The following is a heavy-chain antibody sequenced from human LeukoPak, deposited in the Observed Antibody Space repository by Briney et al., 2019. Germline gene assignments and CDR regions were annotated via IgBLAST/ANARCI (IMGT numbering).Heavy chain of an antibody. CDR3: AKHDPRRVVITNWFDP. Sequence: GGSLRLSCAASGFTFSAYAMSWVRQAPGKGLEWVSAISCSGGITYYADSVKGRFTISRGNSKNTLYLQMNSLRAEDTAVYYCAKHDPRRVVITNWFDPWGQGTLVTVSS. J-gene: IGHJ5*02. V-gene: IGHV3-23*01. D-gene: IGHD3-22*01. CDR2: ISCSGGIT. CDR1: GFTFSAYA.